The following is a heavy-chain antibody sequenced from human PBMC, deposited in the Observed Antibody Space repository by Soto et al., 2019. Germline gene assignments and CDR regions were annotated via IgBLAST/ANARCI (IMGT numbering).Heavy chain of an antibody. Sequence: SETLSLTCAVYGGSFSGYYWSWIRQPPGKGLEWIGEINHSGSTNYNPSLKSRVTISVDKSKNQFSLKLSSVPAAEHAVYYCPIDPAVRGVIRVYSANYYYDGMDVSGQGTTVT. D-gene: IGHD3-10*01. V-gene: IGHV4-34*01. CDR3: PIDPAVRGVIRVYSANYYYDGMDV. CDR1: GGSFSGYY. J-gene: IGHJ6*02. CDR2: INHSGST.